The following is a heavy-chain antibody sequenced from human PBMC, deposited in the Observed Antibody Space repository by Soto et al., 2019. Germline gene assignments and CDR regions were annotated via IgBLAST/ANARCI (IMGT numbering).Heavy chain of an antibody. V-gene: IGHV5-51*01. CDR3: ARQRYSSRWSEFDS. CDR2: IYPGDSDT. Sequence: GESLKISCKGSGYRFTSYWIGWVRQMPGKGLEWMGIIYPGDSDTRYSPSFQGQVTISADKSISTAYLQWSSLKASDTAIYYCARQRYSSRWSEFDSWGQGTLVTISS. D-gene: IGHD6-13*01. CDR1: GYRFTSYW. J-gene: IGHJ4*02.